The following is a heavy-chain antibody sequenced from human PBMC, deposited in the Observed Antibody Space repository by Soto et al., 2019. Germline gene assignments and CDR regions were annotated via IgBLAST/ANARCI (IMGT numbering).Heavy chain of an antibody. CDR3: ARSTYYYDSSGYYYRGYFDY. D-gene: IGHD3-22*01. V-gene: IGHV4-30-4*01. Sequence: SETLSLTCTVSWGSSSSVDYYWSWIRQPPGKGLEWIGYIYYSGSTYYNPSLKSRVTISVDTSKNQFSLKLSSVTAADTAVYYCARSTYYYDSSGYYYRGYFDYWGQGTLVTVSS. CDR2: IYYSGST. CDR1: WGSSSSVDYY. J-gene: IGHJ4*02.